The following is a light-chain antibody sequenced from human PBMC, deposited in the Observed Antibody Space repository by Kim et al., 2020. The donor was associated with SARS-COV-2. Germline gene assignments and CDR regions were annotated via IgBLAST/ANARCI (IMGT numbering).Light chain of an antibody. Sequence: PGDRVTLSCRASQSVSSSYLTWYQQKPGQAPRLLIFGASTRATGIPARFSGSGSGTDFTLTISSLQPEDFAVYYCQQDYNLYTFGQGTKLEI. CDR2: GAS. CDR1: QSVSSSY. CDR3: QQDYNLYT. J-gene: IGKJ2*01. V-gene: IGKV3D-7*01.